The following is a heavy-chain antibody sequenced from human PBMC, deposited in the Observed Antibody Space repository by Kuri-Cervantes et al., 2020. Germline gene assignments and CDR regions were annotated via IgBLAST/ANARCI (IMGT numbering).Heavy chain of an antibody. CDR3: ARAPNPNRRCNWFDP. V-gene: IGHV1-8*01. CDR1: GYTFTSYD. CDR2: MNPNSGNT. J-gene: IGHJ5*02. Sequence: ASVKVSCKASGYTFTSYDINWVRQATGQGLEWMGWMNPNSGNTGYAQKFQGRVTMTRDTSTSTVYMELSSLRSEDTAVYYCARAPNPNRRCNWFDPWGQGTLVTVSS. D-gene: IGHD2/OR15-2a*01.